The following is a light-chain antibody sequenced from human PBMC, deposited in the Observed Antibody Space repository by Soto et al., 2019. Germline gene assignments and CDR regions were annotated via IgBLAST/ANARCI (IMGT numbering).Light chain of an antibody. V-gene: IGKV1-5*03. J-gene: IGKJ1*01. Sequence: DIKMTLSHSILSASVGDRVTITCRASQSISSWLAWYQQKPGKAPNXLIHKASHLESGVPSRFRGSGSGTEFTITISSLKPGDFETDDCQHYNTYPWTFGQGTKVDI. CDR2: KAS. CDR3: QHYNTYPWT. CDR1: QSISSW.